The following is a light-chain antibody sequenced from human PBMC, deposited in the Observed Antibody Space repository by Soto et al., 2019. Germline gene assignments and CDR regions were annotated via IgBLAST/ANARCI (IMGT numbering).Light chain of an antibody. V-gene: IGLV2-14*01. Sequence: QSVLTQPASVSGSPGQSITISCTGTSSDVGGYNYVSWYQQHPGKAPKLLIYNTNQRPSGVPDRFSGSKSGTSASLAISGLQSEDEADYHCASWDNTLSGVVFGGGTQLTVL. CDR3: ASWDNTLSGVV. CDR2: NTN. J-gene: IGLJ2*01. CDR1: SSDVGGYNY.